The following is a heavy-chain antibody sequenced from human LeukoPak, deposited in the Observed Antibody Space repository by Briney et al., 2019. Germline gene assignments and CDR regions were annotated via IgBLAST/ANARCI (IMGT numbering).Heavy chain of an antibody. Sequence: PSETLSLTCTVSGASISSYYWSWIRQPAGKALEWIGRIYVTGSTTYNPSLESRVTMSLDTSKNHFSLKLRSVTAADTAVYYCAIIAVAGLDYWGQGTLVTVSS. CDR3: AIIAVAGLDY. CDR2: IYVTGST. V-gene: IGHV4-4*07. D-gene: IGHD6-19*01. CDR1: GASISSYY. J-gene: IGHJ4*02.